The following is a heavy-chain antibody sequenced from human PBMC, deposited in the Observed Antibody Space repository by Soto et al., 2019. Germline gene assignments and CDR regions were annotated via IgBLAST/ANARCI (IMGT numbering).Heavy chain of an antibody. CDR3: ARVTLYYMDV. J-gene: IGHJ6*03. CDR1: GGSFSGYY. CDR2: INHSGST. Sequence: SETLSLTCAVYGGSFSGYYWSWIRQPPGKGLEWIGEINHSGSTNYNPSLKSRVTISVDTSKNQFSLKLSSVTAADTAVYYCARVTLYYMDVWGKGTTVTVSS. V-gene: IGHV4-34*01.